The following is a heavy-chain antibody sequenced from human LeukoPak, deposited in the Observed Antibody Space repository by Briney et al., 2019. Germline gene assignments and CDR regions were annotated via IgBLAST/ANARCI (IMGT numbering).Heavy chain of an antibody. J-gene: IGHJ6*02. CDR1: GLTFTTYA. V-gene: IGHV3-23*01. Sequence: GGSLRLSCAASGLTFTTYARSWVGQAPGKGRGWVSAIRGSGGSTYYADSVKGRFTISRDNSKNTLYLQMNSLRAEDTAVYYCAKSQVRTFSGLYGMDVWGQGTTVTVSS. CDR2: IRGSGGST. CDR3: AKSQVRTFSGLYGMDV.